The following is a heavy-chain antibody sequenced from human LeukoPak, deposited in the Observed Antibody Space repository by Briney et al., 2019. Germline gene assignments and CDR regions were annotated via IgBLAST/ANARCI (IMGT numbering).Heavy chain of an antibody. D-gene: IGHD6-19*01. J-gene: IGHJ5*02. CDR3: ARQWLGSQCFDP. CDR1: GYTFTAYY. V-gene: IGHV1-2*02. Sequence: ASVKVSCKASGYTFTAYYIHWVRQAPGQGLEWVGWINPNSGGTNLAQKFQGRVTMNRDTSVSTVYMELSRLRSDDTAVYYCARQWLGSQCFDPWGQGTLVTVSS. CDR2: INPNSGGT.